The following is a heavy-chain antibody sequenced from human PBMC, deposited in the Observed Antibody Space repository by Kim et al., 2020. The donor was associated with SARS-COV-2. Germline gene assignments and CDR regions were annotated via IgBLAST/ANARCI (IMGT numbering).Heavy chain of an antibody. V-gene: IGHV3-23*01. CDR2: ISGSGGST. Sequence: GGSLRLSCAASGFTFSSYAMSWVRQAPGKGLEWVSAISGSGGSTYYADSVKGRFTISRDNSKNTLYLQMNSLRAEDTAVYYCAKEAKSSGAARLFWFDPWGQEPWSPSPQ. D-gene: IGHD6-6*01. CDR3: AKEAKSSGAARLFWFDP. CDR1: GFTFSSYA. J-gene: IGHJ5*02.